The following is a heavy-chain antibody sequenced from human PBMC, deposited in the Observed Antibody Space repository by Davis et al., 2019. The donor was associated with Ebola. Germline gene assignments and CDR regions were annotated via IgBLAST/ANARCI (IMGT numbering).Heavy chain of an antibody. Sequence: PGGSLRLSCAASGFTFSDYYMTWIRRAPGKGLEWVSNISGSGSNINYADSVKGRFTISRDNAKNSLYLQMNSLRAEDTAVYYCARANYGMDVWGQGTTVTVSS. CDR1: GFTFSDYY. V-gene: IGHV3-11*01. CDR3: ARANYGMDV. J-gene: IGHJ6*02. CDR2: ISGSGSNI.